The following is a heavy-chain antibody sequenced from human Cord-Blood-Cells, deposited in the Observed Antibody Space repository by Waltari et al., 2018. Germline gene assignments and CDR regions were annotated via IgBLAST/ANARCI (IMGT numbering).Heavy chain of an antibody. J-gene: IGHJ6*03. V-gene: IGHV4-61*01. CDR3: ARDLRYYYYMDV. CDR1: GGSVSSGSYY. Sequence: QVQLQESGPGLVKHSETLSLTCPVSGGSVSSGSYYWSWIRQPPGKGLEWIGYIYYSGSTNYNPSLKSRVTISVDTSKNQFSLKLSSVTAADTAVYYCARDLRYYYYMDVWGKGTTVTVSS. CDR2: IYYSGST.